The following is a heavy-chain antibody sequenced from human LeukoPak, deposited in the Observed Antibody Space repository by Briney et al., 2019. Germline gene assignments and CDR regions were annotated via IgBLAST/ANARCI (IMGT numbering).Heavy chain of an antibody. CDR3: ARSEALEFDI. CDR2: IYYSGST. V-gene: IGHV4-59*11. J-gene: IGHJ3*02. CDR1: GGSISSHY. Sequence: PSETLSLNCTVSGGSISSHYWSWIRQPPGKGLEWIGYIYYSGSTNYNPSLKSRVTISVDTSKNQFSLKLSSVTAADTAVYYCARSEALEFDIWGQGTMVTVSS. D-gene: IGHD1-1*01.